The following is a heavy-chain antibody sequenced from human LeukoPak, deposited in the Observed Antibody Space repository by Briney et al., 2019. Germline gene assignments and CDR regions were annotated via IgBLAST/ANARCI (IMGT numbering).Heavy chain of an antibody. V-gene: IGHV4-59*08. CDR1: GGSISSYY. D-gene: IGHD4-11*01. CDR3: ARHDHSNNPTDY. J-gene: IGHJ4*02. Sequence: ASETLSLTCTVSGGSISSYYWSWIRQPPGKGLEWIGYIYYSGSTNYNPSLKSRVTISVDTSKNQFSLKLSSVTAADTAVYYCARHDHSNNPTDYWGQGTLVTVSS. CDR2: IYYSGST.